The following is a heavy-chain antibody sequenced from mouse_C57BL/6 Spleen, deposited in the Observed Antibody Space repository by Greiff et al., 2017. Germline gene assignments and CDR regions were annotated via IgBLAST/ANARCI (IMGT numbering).Heavy chain of an antibody. J-gene: IGHJ1*03. Sequence: LKQSGAELARPGASVKLSCKASGYTFTSYGISWVKQRTGQGLEWIGEIYPRSGNTYYNEKFKGKATLTADKSSSTAYMELRSLTSEDSAVYFCARQGTTVVAKGWYFDVWGTGTTVTVSS. CDR2: IYPRSGNT. D-gene: IGHD1-1*01. CDR1: GYTFTSYG. V-gene: IGHV1-81*01. CDR3: ARQGTTVVAKGWYFDV.